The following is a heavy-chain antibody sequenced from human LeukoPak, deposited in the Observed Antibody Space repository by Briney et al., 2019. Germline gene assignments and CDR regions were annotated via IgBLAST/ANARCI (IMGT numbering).Heavy chain of an antibody. CDR1: GGTFTSYA. V-gene: IGHV7-4-1*02. CDR3: ARSAPTNYFDY. CDR2: INTITGNP. D-gene: IGHD1-1*01. J-gene: IGHJ4*02. Sequence: ASVKVSCKASGGTFTSYAMNWVRQAPGQGLEWMGWINTITGNPTYAQGFTGRFVFSLDTSVSTAYLQISSLRAEDTAVYYCARSAPTNYFDYWGQGTLVTVSS.